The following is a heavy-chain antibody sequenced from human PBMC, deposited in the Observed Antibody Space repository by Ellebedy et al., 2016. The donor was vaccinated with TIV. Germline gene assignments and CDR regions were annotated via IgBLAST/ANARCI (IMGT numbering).Heavy chain of an antibody. V-gene: IGHV4-39*01. Sequence: SETLSLTCTVSGGSISSSSYYWGWIRQPPGKGLEWIGSIYYSGSTYYNPSLKSRVTISVDTSKSQFSLKLKSVTAVDTAVYYCARQVAPGTGYPWYFDLWGRGTLVTVSS. J-gene: IGHJ2*01. CDR1: GGSISSSSYY. CDR3: ARQVAPGTGYPWYFDL. D-gene: IGHD2-8*02. CDR2: IYYSGST.